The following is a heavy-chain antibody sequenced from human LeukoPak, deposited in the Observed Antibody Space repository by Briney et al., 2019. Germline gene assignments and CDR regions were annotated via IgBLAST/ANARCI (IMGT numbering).Heavy chain of an antibody. CDR2: INPNSGGT. CDR3: ARAHKTSYCSSTSCYKGEDY. Sequence: ASVKVSCKASGYTFTGYYMHWVRQAPGQGLEWMGWINPNSGGTNYAQKFQGRVTMTRDTSISTAYMELSRLRSDDTAVYYCARAHKTSYCSSTSCYKGEDYWGQGTLVTVPS. J-gene: IGHJ4*02. V-gene: IGHV1-2*02. CDR1: GYTFTGYY. D-gene: IGHD2-2*02.